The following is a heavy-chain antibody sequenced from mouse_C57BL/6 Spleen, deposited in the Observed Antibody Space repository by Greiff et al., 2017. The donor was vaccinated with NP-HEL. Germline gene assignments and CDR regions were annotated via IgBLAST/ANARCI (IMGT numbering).Heavy chain of an antibody. CDR1: GYAFSSSW. CDR2: IYPGDGDT. CDR3: ARSRYYEGFDY. Sequence: VQLQQSGPELVKPGASVKISCKASGYAFSSSWMNWVKQRPGKGLEWIGRIYPGDGDTNYNGKFKGKATLTADKSSSTAYMQLSSLTSEDSAVYFCARSRYYEGFDYWGQGTTLTVSS. D-gene: IGHD1-1*01. J-gene: IGHJ2*01. V-gene: IGHV1-82*01.